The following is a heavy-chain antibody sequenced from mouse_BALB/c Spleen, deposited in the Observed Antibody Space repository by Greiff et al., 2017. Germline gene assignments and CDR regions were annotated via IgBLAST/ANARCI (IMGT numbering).Heavy chain of an antibody. CDR1: GFNIKDYY. D-gene: IGHD1-1*01. J-gene: IGHJ3*01. CDR2: IDPENGNT. Sequence: EVQRVESGAELVRPGALVKLSCKASGFNIKDYYMHWVKQRPEQGLEWIGWIDPENGNTIYDPKFQGKASITADTSSNTAYLQLSSLTSEDTAVYYCATRGSRGWFAYWGQGTLVTVSA. CDR3: ATRGSRGWFAY. V-gene: IGHV14-1*02.